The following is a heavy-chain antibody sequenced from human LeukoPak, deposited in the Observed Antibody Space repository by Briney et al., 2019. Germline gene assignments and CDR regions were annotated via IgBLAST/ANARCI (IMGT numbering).Heavy chain of an antibody. CDR3: ARVDWSVVPAAITPLYFDY. J-gene: IGHJ4*02. D-gene: IGHD2-2*02. Sequence: GGSLRLSCAASGFTFSSYSMNWVRQAPGKGLEWVSSISSSSSYIYYADSVKGRFTISRDNAKNSPYLQMNSLRAEDTAVYYCARVDWSVVPAAITPLYFDYWGQGTLVTVSS. V-gene: IGHV3-21*01. CDR2: ISSSSSYI. CDR1: GFTFSSYS.